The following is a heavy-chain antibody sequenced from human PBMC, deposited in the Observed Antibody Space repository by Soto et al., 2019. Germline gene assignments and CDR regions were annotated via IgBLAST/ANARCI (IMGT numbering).Heavy chain of an antibody. J-gene: IGHJ5*02. V-gene: IGHV1-69*01. D-gene: IGHD6-13*01. CDR2: ISPIFGTA. Sequence: QVQLVQSGAEVKKPGSSVKVSCKASGGTFSSYAISWVRQAPGQGLEWMGGISPIFGTANYAQKFQGRVTITADESTSTAYMELSSLRSEDTAVYYCARGGIAAAGTDRWFDPWGQGTLVTVSS. CDR3: ARGGIAAAGTDRWFDP. CDR1: GGTFSSYA.